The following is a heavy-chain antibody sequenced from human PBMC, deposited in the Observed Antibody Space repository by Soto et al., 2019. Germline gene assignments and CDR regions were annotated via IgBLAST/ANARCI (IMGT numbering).Heavy chain of an antibody. CDR3: AKGRDFYGYYGMDV. J-gene: IGHJ6*02. D-gene: IGHD3-10*01. V-gene: IGHV3-30-3*01. CDR2: ISYDGNNK. CDR1: GFTFSSKA. Sequence: QVQVVESGGGVVQPGRSLRLSCAASGFTFSSKAMHWVRQAPGKGLEWVAIISYDGNNKHYADSVKGRFTISRDNSKNTLYLQMTSLRGEDTAVFYCAKGRDFYGYYGMDVWGQGTTVTVSS.